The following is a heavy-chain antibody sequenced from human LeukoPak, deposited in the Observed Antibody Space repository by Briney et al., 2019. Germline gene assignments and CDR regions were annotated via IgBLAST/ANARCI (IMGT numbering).Heavy chain of an antibody. D-gene: IGHD3-16*02. CDR3: AKDDYVWGSYRSMVDY. J-gene: IGHJ4*02. Sequence: GSLRLSCAASEFSVGSNYMTWVRQAPGKGLEWVAFIRYDGSNKYYADSVKGRFTISRDNSKNTLYLQMNSLRTEDTAVYYCAKDDYVWGSYRSMVDYWGQGTLVTVSS. V-gene: IGHV3-30*02. CDR1: EFSVGSNY. CDR2: IRYDGSNK.